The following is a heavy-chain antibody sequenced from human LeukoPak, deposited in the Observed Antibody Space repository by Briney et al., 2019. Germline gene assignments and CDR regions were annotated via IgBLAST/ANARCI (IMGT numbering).Heavy chain of an antibody. J-gene: IGHJ1*01. CDR2: ISAGGDSR. D-gene: IGHD3-16*01. CDR3: AKDLTAGGSGRIQH. V-gene: IGHV3-23*01. CDR1: GFTFSNYA. Sequence: PGGSLRLSCAASGFTFSNYAMSWVRQAPGKGLEWVSAISAGGDSRYYTDSVKVRFTISRDNSKNTLYLQMNSLRAEDTAVYYCAKDLTAGGSGRIQHWGQGTLVTVSS.